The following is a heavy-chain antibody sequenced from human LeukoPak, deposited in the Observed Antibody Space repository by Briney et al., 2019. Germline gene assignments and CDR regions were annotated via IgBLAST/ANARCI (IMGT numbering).Heavy chain of an antibody. CDR1: GGSITSGGYY. CDR3: ARGSTGDKSNN. Sequence: SQTLSLTCTVSGGSITSGGYYWSWIRQLPGKGLEWIGYIYYSGTTSYNPSLKSRLTISQDTSENQFSLKLSSVTAADTAVYYCARGSTGDKSNNWGQGTLVTVSS. V-gene: IGHV4-31*03. D-gene: IGHD7-27*01. CDR2: IYYSGTT. J-gene: IGHJ4*02.